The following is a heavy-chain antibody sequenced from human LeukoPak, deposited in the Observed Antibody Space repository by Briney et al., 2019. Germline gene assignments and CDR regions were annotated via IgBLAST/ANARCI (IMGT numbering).Heavy chain of an antibody. CDR2: IYHSGST. CDR1: GGSISSGGYH. CDR3: ASGGGKNYYYYYYMDV. D-gene: IGHD3-16*01. J-gene: IGHJ6*03. V-gene: IGHV4-30-2*01. Sequence: SQTLSLTCTVSGGSISSGGYHWSWIRQPPGKGLEWIVYIYHSGSTYYNPSLKSRVTISVDRSKNQFSLKLSSVTAADTAVYYCASGGGKNYYYYYYMDVWGKGTTVTVSS.